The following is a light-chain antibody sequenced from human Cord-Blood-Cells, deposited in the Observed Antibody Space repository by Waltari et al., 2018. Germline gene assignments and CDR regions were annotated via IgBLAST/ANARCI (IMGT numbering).Light chain of an antibody. V-gene: IGLV2-14*01. Sequence: QSALTQPASVSGFPGPSIPISCPGTSSAVGGYNYVSWYQQHPGKAPKLMIYDVSNRPSGVSNRFSGSKSGNTASLTISGLQAEDEADYYCSSYTSSSTLVFGGGTKLTVL. CDR2: DVS. CDR1: SSAVGGYNY. J-gene: IGLJ2*01. CDR3: SSYTSSSTLV.